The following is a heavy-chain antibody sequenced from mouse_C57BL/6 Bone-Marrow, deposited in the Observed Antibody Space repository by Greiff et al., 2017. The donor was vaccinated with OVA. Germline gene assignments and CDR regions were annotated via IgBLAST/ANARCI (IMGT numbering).Heavy chain of an antibody. Sequence: VQLQQSGPVLVKPGASVKMSCKASGYTFTDYYMNWVKQSHGKSLEWIGVINPYNGGTSYNQKFKGKATLTVDKSASTAYMELNSLTSEDSAVDYCASSEWLPYYFDYWGQGTTLTVSS. D-gene: IGHD2-2*01. CDR2: INPYNGGT. V-gene: IGHV1-19*01. CDR1: GYTFTDYY. CDR3: ASSEWLPYYFDY. J-gene: IGHJ2*01.